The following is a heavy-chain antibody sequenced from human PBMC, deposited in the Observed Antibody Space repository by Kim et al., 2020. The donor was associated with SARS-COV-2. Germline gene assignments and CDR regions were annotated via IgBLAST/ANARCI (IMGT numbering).Heavy chain of an antibody. CDR1: GGSISSSSYY. V-gene: IGHV4-39*01. J-gene: IGHJ4*02. D-gene: IGHD1-26*01. CDR3: ASLGSGSY. Sequence: SETLSLTCTVSGGSISSSSYYWGWIRQPPGKGLEWIGSIYYSGSTYYNPSLKSRVTISVDTSKNQFSLKLSSVTAADTAVYYCASLGSGSYWGQGTLVTVSS. CDR2: IYYSGST.